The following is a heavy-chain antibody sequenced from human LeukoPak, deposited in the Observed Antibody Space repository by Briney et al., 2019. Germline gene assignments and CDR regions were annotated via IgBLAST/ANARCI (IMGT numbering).Heavy chain of an antibody. D-gene: IGHD3-22*01. J-gene: IGHJ2*01. CDR1: GYSFTSYW. CDR3: ARLYYYDSSGYYSPYWYFDL. Sequence: PGESLRISCKGSGYSFTSYWISWVRQMPGKGLEWMGRIDPSDSYSNYSPSFQGHVTISVDKSISTAHLHWSSLKASDTAMYYCARLYYYDSSGYYSPYWYFDLWGRGTLVTVSS. V-gene: IGHV5-10-1*01. CDR2: IDPSDSYS.